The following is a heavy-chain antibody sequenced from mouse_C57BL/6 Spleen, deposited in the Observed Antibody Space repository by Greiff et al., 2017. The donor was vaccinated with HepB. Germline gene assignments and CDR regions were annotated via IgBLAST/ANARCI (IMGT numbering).Heavy chain of an antibody. J-gene: IGHJ1*03. CDR1: GYAFTNYL. D-gene: IGHD1-1*01. CDR2: INPGSGGT. Sequence: QVQLQQSGAELVRPGTSVKVSCKASGYAFTNYLIEWVKQRPGQGLEWIGVINPGSGGTNYNEKFKGKATLTADKSSSTAYMQLSSLTSEDSAVYFCARITVVADWYFDVWGTGTTVTVSS. V-gene: IGHV1-54*01. CDR3: ARITVVADWYFDV.